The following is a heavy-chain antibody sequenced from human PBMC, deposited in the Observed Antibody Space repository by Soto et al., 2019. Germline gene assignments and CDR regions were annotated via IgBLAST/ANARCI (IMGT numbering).Heavy chain of an antibody. V-gene: IGHV3-13*01. Sequence: PGGSLRLSCAASGFTFSSYDMHWVRQATGKGLEWVSAIGTAGDTYYPGSVKGRFTISRENAKNSLYLQMNSLRAGDTAVYYCARGYYYDSSGYYYPYFDYWGQGTLVTVSS. D-gene: IGHD3-22*01. J-gene: IGHJ4*02. CDR1: GFTFSSYD. CDR3: ARGYYYDSSGYYYPYFDY. CDR2: IGTAGDT.